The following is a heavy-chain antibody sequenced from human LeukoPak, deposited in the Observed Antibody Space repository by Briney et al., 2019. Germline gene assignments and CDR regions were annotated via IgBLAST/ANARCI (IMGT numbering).Heavy chain of an antibody. V-gene: IGHV1-69*05. Sequence: SVKVSCKASGGTFSNYAISWVRQAPGQGLEWMGRIIPIFGTANYAQKFQGRVTITTDESTSTAYMELSSLRSEDTAVYYCARGLPSSGLVYWGQGTLVTVSS. CDR3: ARGLPSSGLVY. CDR2: IIPIFGTA. CDR1: GGTFSNYA. D-gene: IGHD6-19*01. J-gene: IGHJ4*02.